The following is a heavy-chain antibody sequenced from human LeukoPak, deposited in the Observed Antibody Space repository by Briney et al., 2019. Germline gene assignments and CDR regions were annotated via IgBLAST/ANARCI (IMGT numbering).Heavy chain of an antibody. CDR2: ISSSSSTI. J-gene: IGHJ6*04. CDR3: AELGITMIGGV. D-gene: IGHD3-10*02. CDR1: GFTISSYE. Sequence: GGSLRLSCAASGFTISSYEMNWVRQAPGKGLEWVSYISSSSSTIYYADSVKGRFTISRDNAKNSLYLQMNSLRAEDTAVYYCAELGITMIGGVWGKGTTVTISS. V-gene: IGHV3-48*03.